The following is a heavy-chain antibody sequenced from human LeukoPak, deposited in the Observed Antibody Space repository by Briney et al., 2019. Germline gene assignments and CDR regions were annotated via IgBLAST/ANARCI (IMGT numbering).Heavy chain of an antibody. V-gene: IGHV4-4*09. CDR3: ARCRRHSIDGHPTGYYYYYMDV. CDR2: IYTSGST. J-gene: IGHJ6*03. Sequence: SETLSLTCTVSGGSISSYYWSWIRQPPGKGLEWIGYIYTSGSTNYNPSLKSRVTISVDTSKNQFSLKLSSVTAADTAAYYCARCRRHSIDGHPTGYYYYYMDVWGKGTTVTVSS. D-gene: IGHD3-9*01. CDR1: GGSISSYY.